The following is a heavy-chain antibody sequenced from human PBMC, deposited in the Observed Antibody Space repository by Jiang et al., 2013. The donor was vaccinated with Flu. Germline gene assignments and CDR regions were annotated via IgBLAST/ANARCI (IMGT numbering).Heavy chain of an antibody. CDR2: IYPGDSDT. CDR3: ARLFGVVSPKTDYYYYYYMDV. V-gene: IGHV5-51*01. Sequence: GAEVKKPGESLRISCQGSGYSFTSYWIGWVRQMPGKGLEWMGIIYPGDSDTKYSPSFQGQVTISADKSISTAYLQWSSLKASDTAMYYCARLFGVVSPKTDYYYYYYMDVWGKGTTVTVSS. CDR1: GYSFTSYW. J-gene: IGHJ6*03. D-gene: IGHD3-3*01.